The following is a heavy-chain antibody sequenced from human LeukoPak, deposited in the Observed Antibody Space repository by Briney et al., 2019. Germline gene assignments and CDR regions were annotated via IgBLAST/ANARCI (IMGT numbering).Heavy chain of an antibody. D-gene: IGHD3-3*01. J-gene: IGHJ6*02. Sequence: SETLSLTCTVSGGSISRDYWSWIRQPPGKGLEWIGYIFYSGSTNYNPSLKSRVTISVDTSKNQFSLKLSSVTAADTAVYYCARDKGSGYPHYYYGMDVWGQGTMVTVSS. V-gene: IGHV4-59*01. CDR2: IFYSGST. CDR3: ARDKGSGYPHYYYGMDV. CDR1: GGSISRDY.